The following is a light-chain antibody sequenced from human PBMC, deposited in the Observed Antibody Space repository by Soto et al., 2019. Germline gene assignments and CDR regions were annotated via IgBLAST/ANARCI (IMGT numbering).Light chain of an antibody. V-gene: IGKV3-20*01. Sequence: IVLTQSPDTLSLSPGERVTLSCRASQSFSSKYLAWYQQKPGQSPRLLISGASGRATGIPDRFSGSGSGTDFTLTISRLEPEDFAVYYCQQYGGSLTFGGGTKIEIK. J-gene: IGKJ4*01. CDR2: GAS. CDR1: QSFSSKY. CDR3: QQYGGSLT.